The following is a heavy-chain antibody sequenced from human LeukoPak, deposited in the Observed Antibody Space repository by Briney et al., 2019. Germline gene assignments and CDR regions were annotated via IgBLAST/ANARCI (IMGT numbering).Heavy chain of an antibody. D-gene: IGHD7-27*01. CDR3: ASSFVGLTGYYYGMDV. CDR2: IKQDGSEK. Sequence: PGGSLRLSCAASGFTFSSYWMSWVRQAPGKGLEWVANIKQDGSEKYYVDSVKGRFTISRDNAKNSLYLQMNSLRAEDTAVYYCASSFVGLTGYYYGMDVWGQGTTVTVSS. J-gene: IGHJ6*02. CDR1: GFTFSSYW. V-gene: IGHV3-7*01.